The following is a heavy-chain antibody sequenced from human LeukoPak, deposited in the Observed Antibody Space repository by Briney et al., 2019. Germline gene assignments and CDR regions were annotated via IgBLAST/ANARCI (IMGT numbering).Heavy chain of an antibody. V-gene: IGHV3-64*01. CDR3: ARGGQGGSYIFDI. CDR2: ISSNGGST. J-gene: IGHJ3*02. CDR1: GFTFSSYA. Sequence: GGSLRLSCAASGFTFSSYAMHWVRQAPGKGLEYVSAISSNGGSTYYANSVKGRFTISRDNSKNTLYLQMGSLRAEDMAVYYCARGGQGGSYIFDIWGQGTMVTVSS. D-gene: IGHD1-26*01.